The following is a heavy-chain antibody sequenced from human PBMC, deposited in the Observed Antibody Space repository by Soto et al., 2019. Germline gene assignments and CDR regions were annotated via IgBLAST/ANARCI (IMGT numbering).Heavy chain of an antibody. CDR3: AREYSSSGYKGGYFQH. CDR2: INAGNGNT. CDR1: GYTFTSYA. Sequence: QVQLVQSGAEVKKPGASVKVSCKASGYTFTSYAMHWVLQAPGQRLEWMGWINAGNGNTKYSQKFQGRVTITRDTSASTAYMELSSLRSEDTAVYYCAREYSSSGYKGGYFQHWGQGTLVTVSS. J-gene: IGHJ1*01. V-gene: IGHV1-3*01. D-gene: IGHD6-13*01.